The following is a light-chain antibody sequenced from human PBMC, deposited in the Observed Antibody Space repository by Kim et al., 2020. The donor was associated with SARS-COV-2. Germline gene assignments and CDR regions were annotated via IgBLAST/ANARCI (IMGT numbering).Light chain of an antibody. Sequence: DAVLTQSPLSLPVTLGQPASISCTSSQSLVYSDGNTYLNWFQQRPGQSPRRLIYRVSNRDSGVPDRFSGSVSGAVFTLKISSVEVEDIGLYFCMQSAHWPHTFGQGTNLEI. CDR1: QSLVYSDGNTY. J-gene: IGKJ2*01. V-gene: IGKV2-30*01. CDR3: MQSAHWPHT. CDR2: RVS.